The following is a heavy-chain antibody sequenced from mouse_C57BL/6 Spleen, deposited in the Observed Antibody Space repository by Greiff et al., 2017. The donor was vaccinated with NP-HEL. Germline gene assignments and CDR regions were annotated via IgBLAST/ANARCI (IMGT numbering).Heavy chain of an antibody. CDR2: INPNNGGT. J-gene: IGHJ1*03. CDR1: GYTFTDYY. D-gene: IGHD1-1*01. V-gene: IGHV1-26*01. CDR3: ASSYYDGSSLALYWYFDV. Sequence: VQLQQSGPELVKPGASVKISCKASGYTFTDYYMNWVKQSHGKSLEWIGDINPNNGGTSYNQKFKGKATLTVDKSSSTAYMELRSLTSEDSAVYYCASSYYDGSSLALYWYFDVWGTGTTVTVSS.